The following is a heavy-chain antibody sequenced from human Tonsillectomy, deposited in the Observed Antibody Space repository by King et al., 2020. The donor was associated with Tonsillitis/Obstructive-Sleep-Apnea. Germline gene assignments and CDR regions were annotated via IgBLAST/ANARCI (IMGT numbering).Heavy chain of an antibody. D-gene: IGHD6-13*01. CDR2: INPNSGGI. Sequence: VQLVESGAEVKKPGASVKVSCKTSGYTFTGYYLHWVRQAPGQGLEWMGWINPNSGGINCAQKFQGRVTMTRATSISTAYMELNSLRSDDTAVYYCALARGVCMAASVYIIDYWGQGTLVTVSS. V-gene: IGHV1-2*02. J-gene: IGHJ4*02. CDR3: ALARGVCMAASVYIIDY. CDR1: GYTFTGYY.